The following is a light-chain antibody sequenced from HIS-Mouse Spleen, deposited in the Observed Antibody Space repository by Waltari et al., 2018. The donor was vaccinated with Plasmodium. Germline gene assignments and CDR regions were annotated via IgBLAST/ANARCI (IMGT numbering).Light chain of an antibody. V-gene: IGLV3-25*03. CDR2: KDS. CDR3: QSADSSGTYQV. Sequence: SYELTQPPSVSVSPGQPARLTCSGDALPKQYAYWYQQKPGQAPVLVIYKDSERPSGITERFSGSSSGKTVTLTISGVQAEDEADYYCQSADSSGTYQVFGGGTKLTVL. CDR1: ALPKQY. J-gene: IGLJ2*01.